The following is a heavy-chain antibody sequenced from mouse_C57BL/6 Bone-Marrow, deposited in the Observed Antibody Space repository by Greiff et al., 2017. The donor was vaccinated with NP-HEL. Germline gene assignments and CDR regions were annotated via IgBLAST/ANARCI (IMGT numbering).Heavy chain of an antibody. CDR1: GFNIKDDY. V-gene: IGHV14-4*01. CDR2: IDPENGDT. J-gene: IGHJ1*03. D-gene: IGHD2-5*01. CDR3: TTPAYYSNYWYFDV. Sequence: EVKLMESGAELVRPGASVKLSCTASGFNIKDDYMHWVKQRPEQGLEWIGWIDPENGDTEYASKFQGKATITADTSSNTAYLQLSSLTSEDTAVYYCTTPAYYSNYWYFDVWGTGTTVTVSS.